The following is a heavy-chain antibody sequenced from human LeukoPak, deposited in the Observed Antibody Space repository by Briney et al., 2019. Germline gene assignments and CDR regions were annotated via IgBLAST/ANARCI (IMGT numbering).Heavy chain of an antibody. V-gene: IGHV4-34*01. Sequence: SETLSLTCAVYGGSFSGYYWSWLRQPPGKGLEWIGEINHSGSTNYNPSLKSRVTISVDTSKNQFSLKLSSVTAADTAVYYCASYDSSGYYYAYFDYWGQGTLVTVSS. CDR1: GGSFSGYY. CDR2: INHSGST. J-gene: IGHJ4*02. D-gene: IGHD3-22*01. CDR3: ASYDSSGYYYAYFDY.